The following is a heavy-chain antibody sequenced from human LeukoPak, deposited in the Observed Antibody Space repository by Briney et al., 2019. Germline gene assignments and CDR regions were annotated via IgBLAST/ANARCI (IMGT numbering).Heavy chain of an antibody. D-gene: IGHD1-26*01. V-gene: IGHV3-53*01. J-gene: IGHJ4*02. CDR2: IYSGGST. Sequence: PGGSLRLSCAASAFTVSSNCMNWVRQAPGKGLECVSVIYSGGSTYYADSVKGRFTISRDNSKNTLYLQMNSLRAEDTAVYYCARARGRTSGFDSWGQGTLVTVSS. CDR1: AFTVSSNC. CDR3: ARARGRTSGFDS.